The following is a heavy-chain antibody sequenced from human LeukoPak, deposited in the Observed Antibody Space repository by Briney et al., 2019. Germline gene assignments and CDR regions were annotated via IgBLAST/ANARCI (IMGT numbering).Heavy chain of an antibody. CDR3: ARSPQWSSGGIINYYMDV. CDR2: ISAYNGNT. Sequence: ASVKVSCKASGYTFTSYGISWVRQAPGQGLEWMGWISAYNGNTNYAQKLQGRVTMTTDTSTSTAYTELRSLRSDDTAVYYCARSPQWSSGGIINYYMDVWGKGTTVTISS. J-gene: IGHJ6*03. D-gene: IGHD6-19*01. CDR1: GYTFTSYG. V-gene: IGHV1-18*01.